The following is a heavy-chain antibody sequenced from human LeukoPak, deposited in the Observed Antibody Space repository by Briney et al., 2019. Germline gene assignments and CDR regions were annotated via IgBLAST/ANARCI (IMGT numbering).Heavy chain of an antibody. D-gene: IGHD2-15*01. CDR3: ARARDCSGGSCYQFNWFDP. Sequence: SETLSLTCTVSGGAISSSSYYWGWIRQHPGKGLEWIGYSYYTGNTYYNPSLKSRVTISVDTSKNQFSLNLSSVTAADTAVYYCARARDCSGGSCYQFNWFDPWGQGTLVTVSS. V-gene: IGHV4-31*03. CDR2: SYYTGNT. J-gene: IGHJ5*02. CDR1: GGAISSSSYY.